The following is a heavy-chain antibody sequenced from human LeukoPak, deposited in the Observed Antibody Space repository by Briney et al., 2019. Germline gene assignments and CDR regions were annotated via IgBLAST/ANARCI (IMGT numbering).Heavy chain of an antibody. J-gene: IGHJ4*02. CDR3: RSGGPWGHDY. Sequence: PGGSLKLSCATSGFTFNNYNMNWVRQAPGRALEWVSSITGSGTYIFYADSVKGRFTISRDNSKNTLFVQMNSLRAEDTAVYYCRSGGPWGHDYWGQGTLVTVSS. CDR2: ITGSGTYI. D-gene: IGHD3-16*01. V-gene: IGHV3-21*04. CDR1: GFTFNNYN.